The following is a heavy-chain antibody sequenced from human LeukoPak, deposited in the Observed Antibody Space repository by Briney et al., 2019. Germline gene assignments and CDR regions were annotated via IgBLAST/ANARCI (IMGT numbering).Heavy chain of an antibody. V-gene: IGHV4-61*02. CDR1: GGSISSGSYY. CDR3: ARDTEGDGYNWGYYYYYMDV. D-gene: IGHD5-24*01. J-gene: IGHJ6*03. CDR2: IYTSGST. Sequence: SQTLSLTCTVSGGSISSGSYYWSWIRQPAGKGLEWIGRIYTSGSTNYNPSLKSRVTISVDTSKNQFSLKLSSVTAADTAVYYCARDTEGDGYNWGYYYYYMDVWGKGTTVTISS.